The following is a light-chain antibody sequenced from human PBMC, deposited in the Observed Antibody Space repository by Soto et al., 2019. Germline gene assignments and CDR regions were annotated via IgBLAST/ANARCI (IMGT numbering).Light chain of an antibody. Sequence: DIVMTQSPDSLAVSLGERATINCKSSQTVLYSSNNKNYLAWYQQKPGQPPKLLIYWASTRQSGVPDRFSGGGYGTDFTLTISSLQAEDVAVYYCQQYYSTPLTFGGGTKVELK. CDR2: WAS. CDR3: QQYYSTPLT. CDR1: QTVLYSSNNKNY. J-gene: IGKJ4*01. V-gene: IGKV4-1*01.